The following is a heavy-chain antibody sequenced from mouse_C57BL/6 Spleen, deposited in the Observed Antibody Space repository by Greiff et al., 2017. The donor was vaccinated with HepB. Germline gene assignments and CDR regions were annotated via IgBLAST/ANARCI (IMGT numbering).Heavy chain of an antibody. V-gene: IGHV1-66*01. J-gene: IGHJ1*03. D-gene: IGHD1-1*01. CDR2: IYPGRGNT. CDR3: GRSRSYWYCDG. Sequence: VQLQESGPELVKPGASVKISCKASGYSFTSYYIPWVKQRPGQGLEWIGWIYPGRGNTKDNEKFKGKATLTADTSSSTAYMQLSSLPSEDSAVYDRGRSRSYWYCDGWGTGTTVTVAS. CDR1: GYSFTSYY.